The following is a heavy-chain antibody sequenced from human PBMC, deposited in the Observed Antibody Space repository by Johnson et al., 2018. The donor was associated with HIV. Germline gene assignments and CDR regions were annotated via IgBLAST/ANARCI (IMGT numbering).Heavy chain of an antibody. CDR2: IRYDGSNK. J-gene: IGHJ3*02. CDR3: AKWKYCSGDNCDSGFGVFDDAFDI. Sequence: QVQLVESGGGLVQPGGSLRLSCAASGFTFSSNAMSWVRQAPGKGLEWVAFIRYDGSNKYYADSVKGRFTISRDNSKNTVYLQTNSLRAEDTAVYYCAKWKYCSGDNCDSGFGVFDDAFDIWGQGTMVTVSS. D-gene: IGHD2-15*01. CDR1: GFTFSSNA. V-gene: IGHV3-30*02.